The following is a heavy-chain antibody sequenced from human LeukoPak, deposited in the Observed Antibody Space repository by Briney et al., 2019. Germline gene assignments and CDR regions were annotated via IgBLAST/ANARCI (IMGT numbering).Heavy chain of an antibody. V-gene: IGHV3-30*04. J-gene: IGHJ3*02. CDR1: GFTFSSYA. Sequence: GGSLRLSCAASGFTFSSYAMHWGRQAPGKGREWGAVISYDGSNKYYADSVKGRFTISRDNSKNTLYLQMNSLRAEDTAVYYCARDQGPLYCSSTSCYIAFGAFDIWGQGTMVTVSS. D-gene: IGHD2-2*02. CDR3: ARDQGPLYCSSTSCYIAFGAFDI. CDR2: ISYDGSNK.